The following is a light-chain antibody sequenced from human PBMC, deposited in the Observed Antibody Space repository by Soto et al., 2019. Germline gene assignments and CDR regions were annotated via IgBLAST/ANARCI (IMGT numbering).Light chain of an antibody. CDR1: SSDIGDYNY. Sequence: QSVLTQPPSASGSPGQSVTFSCTGTSSDIGDYNYVSWYQQHPGKAPKLMIYEVSNRPSGVSNRFSGSKSGNTASLTISGLQAEDEADYYCSSYTSSSTRVFGTGTKVTVL. CDR3: SSYTSSSTRV. J-gene: IGLJ1*01. V-gene: IGLV2-14*01. CDR2: EVS.